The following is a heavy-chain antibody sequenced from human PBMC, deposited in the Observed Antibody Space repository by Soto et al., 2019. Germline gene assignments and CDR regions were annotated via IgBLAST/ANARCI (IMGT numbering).Heavy chain of an antibody. D-gene: IGHD6-13*01. CDR2: IIPIFGTA. CDR1: GYTFTSYG. CDR3: AGGAIAAAGSYYYYGMDV. V-gene: IGHV1-69*13. Sequence: ASVKVSCKASGYTFTSYGISWVRQAPGQGLEWMGGIIPIFGTANYAQKFQGRVTITADESTSTAYMELSSLRSEDTAVYYCAGGAIAAAGSYYYYGMDVWGQGTTVTVSS. J-gene: IGHJ6*02.